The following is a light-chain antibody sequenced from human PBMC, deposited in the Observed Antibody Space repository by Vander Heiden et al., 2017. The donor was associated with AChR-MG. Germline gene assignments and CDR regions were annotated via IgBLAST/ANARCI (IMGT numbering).Light chain of an antibody. J-gene: IGLJ1*01. CDR3: SSYTSSSTYV. CDR2: EVN. CDR1: CSDVGAYNR. V-gene: IGLV2-18*02. Sequence: QSALTQPPSVSGSPGQSVTISCTGTCSDVGAYNRGCWYQQPPGSAPKLMIYEVNNRPAGVPDRFSGSKSGNTGSLTISGLQAEDEADYYCSSYTSSSTYVFGTGTKVTVL.